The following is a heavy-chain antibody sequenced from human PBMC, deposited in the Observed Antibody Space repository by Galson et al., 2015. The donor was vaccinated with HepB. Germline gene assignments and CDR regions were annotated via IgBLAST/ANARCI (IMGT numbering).Heavy chain of an antibody. CDR2: IYYSGST. Sequence: SETLSLTCTVSGGSISSSSYYWGWIRQPPGKGLEWIGSIYYSGSTYYNPSLKSRVTISVDTSKNQFSLKLSSVTAADTAVYYCARTYRRPGYFDYWGQGTLVTVSS. D-gene: IGHD1-26*01. CDR3: ARTYRRPGYFDY. J-gene: IGHJ4*02. V-gene: IGHV4-39*07. CDR1: GGSISSSSYY.